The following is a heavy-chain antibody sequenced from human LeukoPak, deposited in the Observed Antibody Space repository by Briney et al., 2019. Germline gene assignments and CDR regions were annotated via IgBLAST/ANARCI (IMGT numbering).Heavy chain of an antibody. Sequence: SETLSLTCVDSGGSISSGGSSCSWIRQPPGKGLEWIGYIYHSGSTYYNPSLKSRVTISVDRSKNQFSLNLSSVTAADTAVYYCARVISDSTDAFDIWGQGTMVTVSS. CDR1: GGSISSGGSS. CDR3: ARVISDSTDAFDI. V-gene: IGHV4-30-2*01. J-gene: IGHJ3*02. CDR2: IYHSGST. D-gene: IGHD3-3*02.